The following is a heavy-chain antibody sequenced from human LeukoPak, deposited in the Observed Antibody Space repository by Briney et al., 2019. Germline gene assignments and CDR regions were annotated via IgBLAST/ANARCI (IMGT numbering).Heavy chain of an antibody. V-gene: IGHV3-48*01. J-gene: IGHJ4*02. Sequence: PGGSLRLSCVGSGFTFSRYNMNWVRQAPGKGLEWVSYISSASNTIYYADFVKGRFTISRDNAKNSLYQQMNSLRAEDTAVYYCARDYDDYGGYWGQGTLVTVSS. CDR2: ISSASNTI. D-gene: IGHD4-17*01. CDR1: GFTFSRYN. CDR3: ARDYDDYGGY.